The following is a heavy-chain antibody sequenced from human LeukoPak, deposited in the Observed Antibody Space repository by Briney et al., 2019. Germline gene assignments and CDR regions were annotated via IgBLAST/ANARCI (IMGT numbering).Heavy chain of an antibody. CDR1: GFTFSSYS. CDR3: ARDPSTIAVAGTYVY. CDR2: ISSSSSYI. D-gene: IGHD6-19*01. J-gene: IGHJ4*02. Sequence: GGSLRLSCAASGFTFSSYSMNWVRQAPGKGLEWVSSISSSSSYIYYADSVKGRFAISRDNAKNSLYLQMNSLRAEDTAVYYCARDPSTIAVAGTYVYWGQGTLVTVSS. V-gene: IGHV3-21*01.